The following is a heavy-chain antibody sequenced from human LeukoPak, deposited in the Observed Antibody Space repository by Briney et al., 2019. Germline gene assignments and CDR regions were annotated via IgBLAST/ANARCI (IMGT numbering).Heavy chain of an antibody. Sequence: GASVKVSCKASGYTFTSYGISWVLQAPGQGLEWMGWISAYNGNTNYAQKLQGRVTMTTDTSTSTAYMELRSLRSDDTAVYYCARDIPYFGVVPYYYYYMDVWGKGTTVTVSS. D-gene: IGHD3-3*01. CDR1: GYTFTSYG. CDR3: ARDIPYFGVVPYYYYYMDV. CDR2: ISAYNGNT. J-gene: IGHJ6*03. V-gene: IGHV1-18*01.